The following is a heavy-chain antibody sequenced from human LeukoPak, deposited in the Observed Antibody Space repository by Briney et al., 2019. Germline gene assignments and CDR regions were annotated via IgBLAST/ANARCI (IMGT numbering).Heavy chain of an antibody. CDR1: GYSISSDYY. CDR3: ATVRASHYGDLFFDS. J-gene: IGHJ4*02. CDR2: VVPCGTT. D-gene: IGHD4-17*01. V-gene: IGHV4-38-2*02. Sequence: SETLSLTCSVSGYSISSDYYWGWIRQSPPQGLEGMGKVVPCGTTYYNQSPRHRATMLLESSKNNFSLMLTSFIAAAAAAFYLATVRASHYGDLFFDSWGQGTLVTVSA.